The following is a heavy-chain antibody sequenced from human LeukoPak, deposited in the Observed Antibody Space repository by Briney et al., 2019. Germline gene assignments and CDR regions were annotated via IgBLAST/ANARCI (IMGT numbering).Heavy chain of an antibody. CDR3: AKDLGDYDFWSGSNPYVS. CDR1: GFTFSSFG. CDR2: ISTTSRYI. V-gene: IGHV3-21*01. Sequence: GGSLRLSCAVSGFTFSSFGMSWVRQAPGKGLEWVSSISTTSRYIFYADSVKGRFTISRDNAKSSLLLQMNSLRVEDSAVYYCAKDLGDYDFWSGSNPYVSWGQGTLVAVSS. D-gene: IGHD3-3*01. J-gene: IGHJ5*02.